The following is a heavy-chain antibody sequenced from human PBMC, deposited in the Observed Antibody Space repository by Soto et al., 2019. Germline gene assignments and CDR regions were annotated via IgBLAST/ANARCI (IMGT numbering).Heavy chain of an antibody. V-gene: IGHV3-48*01. J-gene: IGHJ2*01. CDR2: ISSSSSTI. Sequence: GGSLRLSCSASGFTFNSYSMNGVRQAPGKGLEWVSYISSSSSTIYYADSVKGRFTISRDNAKNSLYLQMNSLRAEDTAVYYCARGMKITFGGVIVPRYFDLWGRGTLVTVSS. CDR3: ARGMKITFGGVIVPRYFDL. D-gene: IGHD3-16*02. CDR1: GFTFNSYS.